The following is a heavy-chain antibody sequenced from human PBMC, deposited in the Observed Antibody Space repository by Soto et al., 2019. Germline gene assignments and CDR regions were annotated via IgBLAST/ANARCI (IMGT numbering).Heavy chain of an antibody. CDR3: VSWVSAHFDY. Sequence: GGSLRLSCAASDFTFDGHGMSWVRQAPGKGPEWVSTISPEGFNTHYADSVRGRFIISRDNSRNTVDLHMCSLRVADTAIYYCVSWVSAHFDYWGQGTPVTVSS. CDR2: ISPEGFNT. J-gene: IGHJ4*02. D-gene: IGHD2-8*01. CDR1: DFTFDGHG. V-gene: IGHV3-23*01.